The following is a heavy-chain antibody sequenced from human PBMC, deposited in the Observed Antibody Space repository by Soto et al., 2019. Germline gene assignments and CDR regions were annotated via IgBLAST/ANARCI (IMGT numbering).Heavy chain of an antibody. CDR2: ISYDGSIE. Sequence: QVQLVESGGGVVQPGRSLRLSCAASGFTFSSYAMHWVRHAPGKGLEWVATISYDGSIEYYADSVKGRFTVSRDNSENNLHLQMESLRPEDTALFYCARLDKFSSGWSWGQGTLVPVSS. J-gene: IGHJ4*02. CDR1: GFTFSSYA. CDR3: ARLDKFSSGWS. V-gene: IGHV3-30-3*01. D-gene: IGHD6-19*01.